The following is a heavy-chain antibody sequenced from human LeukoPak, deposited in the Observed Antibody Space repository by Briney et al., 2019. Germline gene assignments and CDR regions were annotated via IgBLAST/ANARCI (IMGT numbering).Heavy chain of an antibody. Sequence: TGGSLRFSGAASGFTFSSYWMHWVRQAPGKGLMWVSRINSDRSSTAYADSVKGRFTISRDNAKNTLYLQMNSLRAEDTAVYYCAREYYDFWSGYYTNWFDPWGQGTLVTVSS. CDR1: GFTFSSYW. J-gene: IGHJ5*02. D-gene: IGHD3-3*01. CDR3: AREYYDFWSGYYTNWFDP. V-gene: IGHV3-74*01. CDR2: INSDRSST.